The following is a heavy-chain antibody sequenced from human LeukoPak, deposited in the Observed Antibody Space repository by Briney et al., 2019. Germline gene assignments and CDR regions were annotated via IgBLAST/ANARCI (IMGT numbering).Heavy chain of an antibody. Sequence: GRSLRLSCAASGFTFSSYSMNWVRQAPGKGREWVSSISSSGTYIYYAHSVKGRFTMSRDNAKNSMYLKMNSLRAEDTAVYYCARHLLSGDFWGIDYWGQGTLVTVSS. J-gene: IGHJ4*02. D-gene: IGHD3-16*01. CDR2: ISSSGTYI. CDR3: ARHLLSGDFWGIDY. CDR1: GFTFSSYS. V-gene: IGHV3-21*01.